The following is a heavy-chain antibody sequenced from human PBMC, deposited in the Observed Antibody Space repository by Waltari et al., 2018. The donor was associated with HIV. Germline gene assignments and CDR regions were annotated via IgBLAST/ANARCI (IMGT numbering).Heavy chain of an antibody. D-gene: IGHD6-19*01. CDR2: VDPEDGET. Sequence: VQLVQSGAEVKKPGASVKVSCKAAGYTFTSYYIHWLQQAPGKGLEWMGLVDPEDGETIYAEKFQGRVTITADTSTDTAYMELSSLRSEDTAVYYCGGSSGRGWFDPWGQGTLVTVSS. V-gene: IGHV1-69-2*01. CDR3: GGSSGRGWFDP. J-gene: IGHJ5*02. CDR1: GYTFTSYY.